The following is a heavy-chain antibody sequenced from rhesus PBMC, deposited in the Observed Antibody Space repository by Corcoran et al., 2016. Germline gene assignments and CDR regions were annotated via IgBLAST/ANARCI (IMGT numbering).Heavy chain of an antibody. D-gene: IGHD4-29*01. CDR2: IYWNDSK. CDR3: ARVRPPTVATFAFSY. Sequence: QVTFKESVLALVKPTQTLTLTCTFSGFSISTNGTVVGWIPQPPGKALEWLASIYWNDSKYYSTLLKSMLTISKDTSKNQVVLTMTNMDPVDTATYYCARVRPPTVATFAFSYWGQGVLVTISS. CDR1: GFSISTNGTV. J-gene: IGHJ4*01. V-gene: IGHV2-95*01.